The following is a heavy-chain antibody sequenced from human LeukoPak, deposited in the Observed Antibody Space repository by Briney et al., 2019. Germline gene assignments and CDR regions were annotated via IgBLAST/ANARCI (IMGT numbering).Heavy chain of an antibody. D-gene: IGHD6-19*01. Sequence: ASVKVSCKASGYTLTSYAMHWVRQAPGQRLEWMGWINAGNGNTKYSQKFQGRVTITRDTSASTAYMELSSLRSEDTAVYYCARVAYSSGWYFFDYWGQGTLVTVSS. J-gene: IGHJ4*02. CDR2: INAGNGNT. CDR1: GYTLTSYA. V-gene: IGHV1-3*01. CDR3: ARVAYSSGWYFFDY.